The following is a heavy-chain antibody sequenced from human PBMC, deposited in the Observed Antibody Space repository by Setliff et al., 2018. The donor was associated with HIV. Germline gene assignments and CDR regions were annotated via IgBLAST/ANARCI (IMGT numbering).Heavy chain of an antibody. Sequence: SETLSLTCTVSGGSISAGGYYWSWIRQHPGKGLEWIGYIYYSGSTYYNPSLQSRVTISVDTSKNQFSLKLSSVTAADTALYYCAVDSTTDAFDIWGQGTMVTVSS. V-gene: IGHV4-31*03. CDR1: GGSISAGGYY. D-gene: IGHD3-22*01. CDR3: AVDSTTDAFDI. CDR2: IYYSGST. J-gene: IGHJ3*02.